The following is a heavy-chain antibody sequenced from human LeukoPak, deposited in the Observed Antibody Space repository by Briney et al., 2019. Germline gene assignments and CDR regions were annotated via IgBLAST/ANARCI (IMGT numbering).Heavy chain of an antibody. V-gene: IGHV3-74*01. CDR3: AKDRGAAAGAIYYYGMDV. CDR1: GFTFETYW. Sequence: GGSLRLSCAASGFTFETYWMHWVRQAPGKGLVGVSCINGYGTTTNYADSVKGRFTISRDNAKNSLYLQMNSLRAEDTALYYCAKDRGAAAGAIYYYGMDVWGQGTTVTVSS. J-gene: IGHJ6*02. D-gene: IGHD6-13*01. CDR2: INGYGTTT.